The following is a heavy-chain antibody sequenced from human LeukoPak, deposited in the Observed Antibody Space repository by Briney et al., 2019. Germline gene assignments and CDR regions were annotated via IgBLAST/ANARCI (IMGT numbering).Heavy chain of an antibody. CDR3: ARESYYYDSSGYSFDY. Sequence: ASVKVSCTASGYTFTSYGISWVRQAPGQGLEWMGWISAYNGNTNYAQKLQGRVTMTTDTSTSTAYMELRSLRSDDTAVYYCARESYYYDSSGYSFDYWGQGTLVTVSS. D-gene: IGHD3-22*01. CDR2: ISAYNGNT. V-gene: IGHV1-18*01. J-gene: IGHJ4*02. CDR1: GYTFTSYG.